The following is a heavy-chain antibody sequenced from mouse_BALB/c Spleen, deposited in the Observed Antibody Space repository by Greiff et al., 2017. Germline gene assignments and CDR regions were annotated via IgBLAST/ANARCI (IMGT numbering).Heavy chain of an antibody. CDR2: IWAGGST. J-gene: IGHJ2*01. CDR3: ARDRQLGLPYYFDY. CDR1: GFSLTSYG. D-gene: IGHD3-2*01. V-gene: IGHV2-9*02. Sequence: VQVVESGPGLVAPSQSLSITCTVSGFSLTSYGVHRVRQPPGKGLEWLGVIWAGGSTNYNSALMSRLSISKDNSKSQVFLKMNSLQTDDTAMYYGARDRQLGLPYYFDYWGQGTTLTVSS.